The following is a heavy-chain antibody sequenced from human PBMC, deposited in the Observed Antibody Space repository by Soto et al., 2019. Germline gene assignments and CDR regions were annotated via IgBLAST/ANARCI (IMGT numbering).Heavy chain of an antibody. D-gene: IGHD3-10*01. CDR3: TRHTSTDLRPPPYKDRAYYFDY. CDR1: GFTFSGSA. J-gene: IGHJ4*02. CDR2: IRSKANSYAT. Sequence: GGSLRLSCAASGFTFSGSAMHWVRQASGKGLEWVGRIRSKANSYATAYAASVKGRFTISRDDSKNTAYLQMNSLKTEDTAVYYCTRHTSTDLRPPPYKDRAYYFDYWGQGTLVTVSS. V-gene: IGHV3-73*01.